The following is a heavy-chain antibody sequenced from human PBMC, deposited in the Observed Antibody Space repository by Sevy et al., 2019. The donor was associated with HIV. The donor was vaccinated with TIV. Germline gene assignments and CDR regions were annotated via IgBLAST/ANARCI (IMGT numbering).Heavy chain of an antibody. CDR3: AKIPYGSGSYSSFDY. V-gene: IGHV3-30*02. Sequence: GGSLRFSCAASGFTFSSYGMHWVRQAPGKGLEWVAFIRYDGSNKYYADSVKGRFTISRDNSKNTLYLQMNSLRAEDTAAYYCAKIPYGSGSYSSFDYRGQGTLVTVSS. CDR1: GFTFSSYG. J-gene: IGHJ4*02. CDR2: IRYDGSNK. D-gene: IGHD3-10*01.